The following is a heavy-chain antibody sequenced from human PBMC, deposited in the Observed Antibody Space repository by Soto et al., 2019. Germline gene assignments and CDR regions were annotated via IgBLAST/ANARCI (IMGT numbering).Heavy chain of an antibody. CDR1: GFTFGDYT. D-gene: IGHD4-17*01. CDR3: ARDVASYDYGDFYGMDV. V-gene: IGHV3-49*05. J-gene: IGHJ6*02. Sequence: EVQLLESGGGLVKPGRNLRLSCTASGFTFGDYTMAWFRQAPGGGLEWVSFIRSKAYGGTTEYAASVKGRFTISRDDSKSIAYLQMNRLQSEDTAVYYCARDVASYDYGDFYGMDVWGQGTTVTVSS. CDR2: IRSKAYGGTT.